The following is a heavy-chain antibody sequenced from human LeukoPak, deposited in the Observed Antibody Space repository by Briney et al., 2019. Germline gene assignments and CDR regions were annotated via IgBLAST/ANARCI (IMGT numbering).Heavy chain of an antibody. Sequence: PGGSLRLSCTASGFTFGDYAVSWFRQAPGKGLEWVGFIRSKAYGVTTEYAASVKGRFTISRDDSKSIAYLQMNSLKTEDTAVYYCTRETGGGSDYWGQGTLVTVSS. CDR1: GFTFGDYA. D-gene: IGHD3-16*01. CDR3: TRETGGGSDY. V-gene: IGHV3-49*03. CDR2: IRSKAYGVTT. J-gene: IGHJ4*02.